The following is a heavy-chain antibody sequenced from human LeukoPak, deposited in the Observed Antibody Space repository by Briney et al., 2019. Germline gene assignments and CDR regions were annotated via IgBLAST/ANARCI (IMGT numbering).Heavy chain of an antibody. Sequence: PSETLSLTCTVSGGSINSYYWSWIRQPPGKGLEWIGYISYSGRTNYNPSLKSRLTISVDTSKTQFSLKLSSVTAADTAVYYCARDGVVRGVIITANWFDPWGQGTLVTVSS. J-gene: IGHJ5*02. CDR1: GGSINSYY. CDR3: ARDGVVRGVIITANWFDP. CDR2: ISYSGRT. V-gene: IGHV4-59*01. D-gene: IGHD3-10*01.